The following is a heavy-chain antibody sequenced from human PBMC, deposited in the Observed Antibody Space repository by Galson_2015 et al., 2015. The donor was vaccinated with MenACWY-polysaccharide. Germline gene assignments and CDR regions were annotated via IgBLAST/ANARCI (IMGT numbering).Heavy chain of an antibody. CDR1: GFTFSSYA. CDR2: ISYDGSNK. CDR3: ARTYCSRTTGYGMDV. Sequence: SLRLSCAASGFTFSSYAIHWVRQAPGKGLEWVAIISYDGSNKYYADSVKGQFAISRDNSKNTMYLQMNSLKSDDTAVYYCARTYCSRTTGYGMDVWGQGTPVTVSS. D-gene: IGHD2/OR15-2a*01. J-gene: IGHJ6*02. V-gene: IGHV3-30*09.